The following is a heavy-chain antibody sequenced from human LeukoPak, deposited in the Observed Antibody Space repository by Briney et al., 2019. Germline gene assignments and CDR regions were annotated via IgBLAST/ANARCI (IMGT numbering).Heavy chain of an antibody. Sequence: GGSLRLSCAASGFTFSDYYMSWTRQAPGQGLEWVSYISSSGSTIYYADSVKGRFTISRDNAKNSLYLQMNSLRAEDTAVYYCASGLRFLEWLGAFDIWGQGTMVTVSS. J-gene: IGHJ3*02. CDR1: GFTFSDYY. CDR2: ISSSGSTI. D-gene: IGHD3-3*01. CDR3: ASGLRFLEWLGAFDI. V-gene: IGHV3-11*04.